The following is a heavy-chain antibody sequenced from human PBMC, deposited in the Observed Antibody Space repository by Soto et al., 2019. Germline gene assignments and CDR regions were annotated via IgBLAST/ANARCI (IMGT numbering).Heavy chain of an antibody. CDR2: ISGSGGST. D-gene: IGHD2-15*01. CDR1: GFTFSSYA. CDR3: AKEVVVVVAATLYYYYGMDV. V-gene: IGHV3-23*01. Sequence: GGSLRLSCAASGFTFSSYAMSWARQAPGKGLEWVSAISGSGGSTYYADSVKGRFTISRDNSKNTLYLQMNSLRAEDTAVYYCAKEVVVVVAATLYYYYGMDVWGQGTTVTVSS. J-gene: IGHJ6*02.